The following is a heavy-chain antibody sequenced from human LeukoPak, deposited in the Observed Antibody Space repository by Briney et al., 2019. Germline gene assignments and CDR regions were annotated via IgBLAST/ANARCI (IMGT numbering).Heavy chain of an antibody. D-gene: IGHD3-10*01. CDR2: INPNSGGT. Sequence: ASVKVSCKASGYTFTTYDINWVRQAPGQGLEWMGWINPNSGGTNYAQKFQGRVTMTRDTSIRTAYMELSRLRSDDTAVYYCAKYFVDGSGSYYNRLHFWFDPWGQGTLVTVSS. CDR3: AKYFVDGSGSYYNRLHFWFDP. J-gene: IGHJ5*02. V-gene: IGHV1-2*02. CDR1: GYTFTTYD.